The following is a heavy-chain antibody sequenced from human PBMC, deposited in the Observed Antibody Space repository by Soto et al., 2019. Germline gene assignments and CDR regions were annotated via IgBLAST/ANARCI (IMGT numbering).Heavy chain of an antibody. V-gene: IGHV4-39*01. D-gene: IGHD3-10*01. CDR2: IYYSGST. J-gene: IGHJ4*02. Sequence: SSETLSLTCTVSGGSISSSSYYWGWIRQPPGKGLEWIGSIYYSGSTYYNPSLKSRVTISVDTSKNQFSLKLSSVTAADTAVYYCARHGWTTMVRGVYDHWGQGTLVTVSS. CDR3: ARHGWTTMVRGVYDH. CDR1: GGSISSSSYY.